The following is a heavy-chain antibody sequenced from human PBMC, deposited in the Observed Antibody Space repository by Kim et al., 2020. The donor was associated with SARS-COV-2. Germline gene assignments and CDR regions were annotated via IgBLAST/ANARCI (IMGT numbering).Heavy chain of an antibody. CDR1: GYTFTSYY. D-gene: IGHD5-12*01. CDR3: ARVGYSGYDSLYFDY. J-gene: IGHJ4*02. V-gene: IGHV1-46*01. Sequence: ASVKVSCKASGYTFTSYYMHWVRQAPGQGLEWMGIINPSGGSTSYAQKFQGRVTMTRDTSTSTVYMELSSLRSEDTAVYYCARVGYSGYDSLYFDYWGQGTLVTVSS. CDR2: INPSGGST.